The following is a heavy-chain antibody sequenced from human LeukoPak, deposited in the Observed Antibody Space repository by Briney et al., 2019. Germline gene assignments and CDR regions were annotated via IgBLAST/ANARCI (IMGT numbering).Heavy chain of an antibody. V-gene: IGHV4-38-2*02. CDR1: GYSSSSGSY. Sequence: SETLSLTCTVSGYSSSSGSYWGWIRQPPGRGLEWIASLYHGASTYYNPSLKSRVTISVDTSKNQFSLKLSSVTAADTAVYYCARGGYSGYVGSYFDYWGQGTLVTVSS. CDR2: LYHGAST. J-gene: IGHJ4*02. D-gene: IGHD5-12*01. CDR3: ARGGYSGYVGSYFDY.